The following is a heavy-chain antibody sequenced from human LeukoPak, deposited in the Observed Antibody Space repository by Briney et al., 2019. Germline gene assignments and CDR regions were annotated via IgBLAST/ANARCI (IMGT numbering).Heavy chain of an antibody. CDR1: GFTFGRPT. Sequence: GGSLRLSCVVSGFTFGRPTITWVRQAPGKGPGWVAKMKEDGTQIHYVDSVKGRFTISRDNAKNSLFLQMNRLRVEDTAVYYCATGGAPGGRFENWGQGMLVTVSS. D-gene: IGHD1-26*01. CDR2: MKEDGTQI. J-gene: IGHJ4*02. V-gene: IGHV3-7*01. CDR3: ATGGAPGGRFEN.